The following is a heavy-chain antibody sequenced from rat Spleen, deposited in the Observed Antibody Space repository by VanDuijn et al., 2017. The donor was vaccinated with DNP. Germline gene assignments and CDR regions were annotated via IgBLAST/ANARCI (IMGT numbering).Heavy chain of an antibody. J-gene: IGHJ2*01. Sequence: EVQLVESGGGLVRPGNSLKLSCAASGFIFNNFPMAWVRQAPTKGLEWVATIGVSGGSTYYRDSVKGRFTGSRDDAKTTLYLQMNDLRSEDTATYYCTRTDGSYGFDFWGQGVMVTVSS. CDR1: GFIFNNFP. V-gene: IGHV5-46*01. D-gene: IGHD1-12*02. CDR3: TRTDGSYGFDF. CDR2: IGVSGGST.